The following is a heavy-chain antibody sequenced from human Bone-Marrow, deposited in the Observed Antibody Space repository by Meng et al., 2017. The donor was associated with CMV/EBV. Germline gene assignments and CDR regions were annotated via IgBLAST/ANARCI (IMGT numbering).Heavy chain of an antibody. CDR2: IKSKTHGGTT. J-gene: IGHJ4*02. CDR3: ARLADYNWNYFDY. Sequence: GESLKISCAASGFTFSNAWLSWVRQAPGKGLEWVGRIKSKTHGGTTDYAAPVKGRFTISRDDSKNTLYLQMNSLKTEDTAVYYCARLADYNWNYFDYWGQGTLVTVSS. V-gene: IGHV3-15*01. D-gene: IGHD1-20*01. CDR1: GFTFSNAW.